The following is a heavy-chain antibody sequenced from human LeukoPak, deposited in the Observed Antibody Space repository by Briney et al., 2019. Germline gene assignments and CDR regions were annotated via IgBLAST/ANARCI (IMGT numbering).Heavy chain of an antibody. CDR3: VKDGDSAGWYYYFDY. Sequence: SGGSLRLSCSASGFTFSSYAMHWVRQAPGKGLEYVSGIRSIGGSTNYADSVKGRFTISRDNSKNTVYLQMSSLRAEDTAVYYCVKDGDSAGWYYYFDYWGQGTLVTVSS. CDR2: IRSIGGST. J-gene: IGHJ4*02. V-gene: IGHV3-64D*06. CDR1: GFTFSSYA. D-gene: IGHD6-19*01.